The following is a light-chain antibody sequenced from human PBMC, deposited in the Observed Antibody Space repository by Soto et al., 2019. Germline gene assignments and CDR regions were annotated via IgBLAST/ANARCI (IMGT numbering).Light chain of an antibody. CDR2: DAS. CDR3: QQRSDWQIT. Sequence: IVLTQSPATLSLSPGERATLFCRASQTVRSFLFWYHQKPGQAPRLLIYDASNRATGVQARFSGRGSVTYFTLTISSLEPEDFAVYYCQQRSDWQITFGQGTRLEIK. J-gene: IGKJ5*01. CDR1: QTVRSF. V-gene: IGKV3-11*01.